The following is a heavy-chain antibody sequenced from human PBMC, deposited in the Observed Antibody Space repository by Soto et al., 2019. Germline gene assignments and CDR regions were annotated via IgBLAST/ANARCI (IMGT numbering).Heavy chain of an antibody. V-gene: IGHV1-2*02. Sequence: GASVKVSCKASGFTFTGYYMHWVRQAPGQGPEWMGWINPNTGGTKYAQKFQGGITMTRDTSISTAYMEVSRLTSDDTAVYYCARDRNSWPYNWLDLCGQGTIVTVYS. D-gene: IGHD4-4*01. CDR1: GFTFTGYY. CDR3: ARDRNSWPYNWLDL. CDR2: INPNTGGT. J-gene: IGHJ5*01.